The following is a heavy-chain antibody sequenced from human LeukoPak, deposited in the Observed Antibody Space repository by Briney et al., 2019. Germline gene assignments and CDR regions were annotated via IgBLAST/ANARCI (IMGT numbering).Heavy chain of an antibody. CDR3: ARHGQWLTPQG. CDR1: GYTFTGYY. J-gene: IGHJ4*02. CDR2: ISAYNGNT. V-gene: IGHV1-18*04. D-gene: IGHD6-19*01. Sequence: ASVKVSCKASGYTFTGYYMHWVRQAPGQGLEWMGWISAYNGNTNYAQKLQGRVTMTTDTSTSTAYMELRSLRSDDTAVYYCARHGQWLTPQGWGQGTLVTVSS.